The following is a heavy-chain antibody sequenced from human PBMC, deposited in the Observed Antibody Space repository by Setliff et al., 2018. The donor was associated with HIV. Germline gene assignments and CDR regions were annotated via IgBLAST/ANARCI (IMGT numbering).Heavy chain of an antibody. CDR1: GGTFTNFA. Sequence: SVKVSCKASGGTFTNFAISWVRQAPGQGLEWMGGIIPIFGTENNAQKFQDRLAITADESSTTAYMELRSLTSEDTAVYYCAIDVIGGWLRPMPDFWGPGTLVTVSS. D-gene: IGHD5-12*01. V-gene: IGHV1-69*13. CDR2: IIPIFGTE. J-gene: IGHJ4*02. CDR3: AIDVIGGWLRPMPDF.